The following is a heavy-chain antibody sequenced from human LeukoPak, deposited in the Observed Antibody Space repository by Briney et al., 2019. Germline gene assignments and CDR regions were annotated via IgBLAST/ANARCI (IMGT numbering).Heavy chain of an antibody. Sequence: GGSLRLSCAASGFTFSSYGMHWVRQAPGKGLEWVAVISYDGSNKYYADSVKGRFTISRDNSKNTLYLQMNSLRAEDTAVYYCARDSRRITMVRGVMGSHNWFDPWGQGTLVTVSS. CDR1: GFTFSSYG. CDR2: ISYDGSNK. CDR3: ARDSRRITMVRGVMGSHNWFDP. D-gene: IGHD3-10*01. J-gene: IGHJ5*02. V-gene: IGHV3-30*03.